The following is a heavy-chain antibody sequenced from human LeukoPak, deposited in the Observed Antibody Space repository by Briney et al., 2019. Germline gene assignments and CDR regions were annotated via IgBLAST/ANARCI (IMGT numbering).Heavy chain of an antibody. Sequence: PGGSLRLSCAASGFTFSTYAMSWLRQAPGKGLEWVSVISGSGSSAYYADSVKGRFTISRDNSKNTLYLQMNSLRAEDTAVYFCAKEMATIRAFDFSGQGTMVTVYS. CDR1: GFTFSTYA. D-gene: IGHD5-24*01. V-gene: IGHV3-23*01. CDR2: ISGSGSSA. CDR3: AKEMATIRAFDF. J-gene: IGHJ3*01.